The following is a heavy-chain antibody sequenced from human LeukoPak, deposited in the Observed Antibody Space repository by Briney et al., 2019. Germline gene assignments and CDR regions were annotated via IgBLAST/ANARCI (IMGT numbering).Heavy chain of an antibody. D-gene: IGHD3-3*01. CDR2: IHHSGST. CDR1: GYSISSGYY. Sequence: SETLSLTCTVSGYSISSGYYWGWIRQPPGKGLEWIGSIHHSGSTYYNPSLKSRVTISVDTSKNQFSLKLSSVTAADTAVYYCARELRFLEWLLSYYYMDVWGKGTTVTVSS. V-gene: IGHV4-38-2*02. CDR3: ARELRFLEWLLSYYYMDV. J-gene: IGHJ6*03.